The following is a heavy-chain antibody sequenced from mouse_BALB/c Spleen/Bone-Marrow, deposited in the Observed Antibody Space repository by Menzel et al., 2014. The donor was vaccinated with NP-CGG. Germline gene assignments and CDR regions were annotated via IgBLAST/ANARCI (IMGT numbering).Heavy chain of an antibody. Sequence: QVHVKQSGPGLVAPSQRLSIPCTVSGFSLTSYGLSWVRQPPGKGLEWLGVIWGDGSTNYHSVLISRLSISKDNSKSQVFLKLNSLQTDDTATYYCRGGPWFAYWGQGTLVTVSA. D-gene: IGHD3-3*01. CDR3: RGGPWFAY. V-gene: IGHV2-3*01. CDR2: IWGDGST. CDR1: GFSLTSYG. J-gene: IGHJ3*01.